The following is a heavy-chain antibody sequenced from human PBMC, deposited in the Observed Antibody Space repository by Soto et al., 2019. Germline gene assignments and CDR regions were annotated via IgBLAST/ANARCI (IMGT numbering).Heavy chain of an antibody. D-gene: IGHD3-22*01. V-gene: IGHV3-30-3*01. J-gene: IGHJ6*02. CDR3: ARADSSGYYLYYYYYGMDV. CDR2: ISYDGSNK. CDR1: GFTFISYA. Sequence: GGSLRLSCAASGFTFISYAMHWVRQAPGKGLEWVAVISYDGSNKYYADSVKGRFTISRDNSKNTLYLQMNSLRAEDTAVYYCARADSSGYYLYYYYYGMDVWGQGTTVTVSS.